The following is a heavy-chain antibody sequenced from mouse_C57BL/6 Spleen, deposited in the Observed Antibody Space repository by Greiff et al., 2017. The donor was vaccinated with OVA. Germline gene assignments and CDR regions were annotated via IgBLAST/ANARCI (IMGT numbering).Heavy chain of an antibody. D-gene: IGHD2-5*01. Sequence: VQLQQSGTELVKPGASVKLSCKASGYTFTSYWMHWVKQRPGQGLEWIGNINPSNGGTNYNEKFKSKATLTVDKSSSTAYMQLSSLTSEDSAVYYCAREGTYYSNYYYAMDYWGQGTSVTVSS. V-gene: IGHV1-53*01. CDR2: INPSNGGT. CDR1: GYTFTSYW. CDR3: AREGTYYSNYYYAMDY. J-gene: IGHJ4*01.